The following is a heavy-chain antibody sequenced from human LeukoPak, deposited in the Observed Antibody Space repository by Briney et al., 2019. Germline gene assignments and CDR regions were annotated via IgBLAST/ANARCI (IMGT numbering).Heavy chain of an antibody. CDR1: GFTVSGTY. J-gene: IGHJ4*02. CDR3: ARDLGYCSGGICYVGYCDY. CDR2: IYSDGST. V-gene: IGHV3-66*01. Sequence: GGSLRLSCAASGFTVSGTYMNWVRQAPGKGLEWVSIIYSDGSTYYADSVKGRFTISRGNSENILYLQMNNLRAEDTAVYYCARDLGYCSGGICYVGYCDYWGQGTLVTVSA. D-gene: IGHD2-15*01.